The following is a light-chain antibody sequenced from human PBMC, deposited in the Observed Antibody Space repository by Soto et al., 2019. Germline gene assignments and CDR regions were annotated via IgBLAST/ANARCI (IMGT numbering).Light chain of an antibody. J-gene: IGLJ2*01. V-gene: IGLV1-44*01. CDR2: DNH. Sequence: QSVLTQPPSASGTPGQRVTISCSGSYSNIGSHTVNWYQLLPGSAPKILIYDNHDRPSGVPDRFSGSKSGTSASLAISGLQSGDEADYYCASWDDTLNGVLFGGGTKVTVL. CDR3: ASWDDTLNGVL. CDR1: YSNIGSHT.